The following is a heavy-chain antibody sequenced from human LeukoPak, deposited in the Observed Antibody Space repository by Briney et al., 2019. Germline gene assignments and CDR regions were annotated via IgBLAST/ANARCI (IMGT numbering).Heavy chain of an antibody. J-gene: IGHJ4*02. V-gene: IGHV3-21*01. CDR3: ARERLVGAHPFDY. Sequence: PGGSLRLSCAASGFTFSSYSMNWVRQAPGNGLEWVSSISTRSSYIYYADSVKGRFTISRDNARNSLYLQMNSLRAEDTAVYYCARERLVGAHPFDYWGQGTLVTVSS. CDR2: ISTRSSYI. CDR1: GFTFSSYS. D-gene: IGHD1-26*01.